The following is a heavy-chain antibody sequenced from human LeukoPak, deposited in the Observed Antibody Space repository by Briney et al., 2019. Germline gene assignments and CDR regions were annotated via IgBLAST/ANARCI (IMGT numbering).Heavy chain of an antibody. V-gene: IGHV4-59*12. CDR1: GGSISSYY. CDR3: ARDSAPISYYYGSGIFDY. D-gene: IGHD3-10*01. CDR2: IYYSGST. Sequence: SETLSLTCTVSGGSISSYYWSWIRQPPGKGLEWIGYIYYSGSTYYNPSLKSRVTISVDTSKNQFSLKLSSVTAADTAVYYCARDSAPISYYYGSGIFDYWGQGTLVTVSS. J-gene: IGHJ4*02.